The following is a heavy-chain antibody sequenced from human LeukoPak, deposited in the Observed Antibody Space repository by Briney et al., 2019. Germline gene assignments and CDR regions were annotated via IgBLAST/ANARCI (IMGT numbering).Heavy chain of an antibody. CDR2: IGDSGERT. CDR1: GFPFSSYA. CDR3: AKVIAAAVTGAGQH. D-gene: IGHD6-13*01. J-gene: IGHJ1*01. Sequence: PGGSLRLSCAASGFPFSSYAMSWVRQAPGKGLEWVSGIGDSGERTYYADAVKGRFTISRDNSKNTLYLQMNSLRAEDTAVYYCAKVIAAAVTGAGQHWGQGTLVTVSS. V-gene: IGHV3-23*01.